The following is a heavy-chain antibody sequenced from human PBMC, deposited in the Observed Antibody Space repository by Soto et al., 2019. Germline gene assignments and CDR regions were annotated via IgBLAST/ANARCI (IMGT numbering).Heavy chain of an antibody. CDR2: MNPNSGNT. V-gene: IGHV1-8*01. CDR1: GYTFTSYD. J-gene: IGHJ6*02. Sequence: ASVKVSCKASGYTFTSYDINWVRQATGQGLEWMGWMNPNSGNTGYAQKFQGRVTMTRNTSISTAYMELSSLRSEDTAVYYCARGSSGYSSGWYGWYYYYYGMDVWGQGTTVTVS. D-gene: IGHD6-19*01. CDR3: ARGSSGYSSGWYGWYYYYYGMDV.